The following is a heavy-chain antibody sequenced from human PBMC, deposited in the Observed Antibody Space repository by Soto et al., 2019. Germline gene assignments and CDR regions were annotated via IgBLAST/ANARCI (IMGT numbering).Heavy chain of an antibody. CDR1: GFTFSHYG. CDR3: ARDVGDVMSTIQGHGMDV. Sequence: PGGSLRLSCVGSGFTFSHYGMHWVRQARGKGLEWVAVQWFDGSNKFHADSVKGRFTISRDNSQNTLYLQMDSLRAEDTAVYYCARDVGDVMSTIQGHGMDVWGQGTTVTVSS. J-gene: IGHJ6*02. D-gene: IGHD5-12*01. V-gene: IGHV3-33*01. CDR2: QWFDGSNK.